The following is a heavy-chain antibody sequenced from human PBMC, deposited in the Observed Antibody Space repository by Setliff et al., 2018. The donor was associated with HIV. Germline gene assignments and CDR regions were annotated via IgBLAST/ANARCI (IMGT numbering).Heavy chain of an antibody. CDR2: IYYSGST. CDR1: GGSISSDGYY. J-gene: IGHJ3*02. CDR3: ARALRWGSGPGAFDI. V-gene: IGHV4-31*03. Sequence: SETLSLTCTVSGGSISSDGYYWTWFRQHPGKGLEWIGYIYYSGSTYYNPSLKSRVTISVDTSKNQFSLKPSSVTAADTAVYYCARALRWGSGPGAFDIWGQGTMVTVSS. D-gene: IGHD3-16*01.